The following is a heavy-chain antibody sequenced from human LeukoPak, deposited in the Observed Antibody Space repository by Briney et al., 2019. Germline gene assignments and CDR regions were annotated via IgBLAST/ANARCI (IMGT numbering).Heavy chain of an antibody. CDR3: ARPIGGDSPTGY. D-gene: IGHD2-21*01. CDR1: GYTFTGYY. Sequence: AASVKVSCKASGYTFTGYYMHWVRQAPGQGLEWMGWINPNSGGTNYAQKFQGRVTMTRDTSISTAYMELSRLRSDDTAVYYCARPIGGDSPTGYWGQGTLVTVSS. CDR2: INPNSGGT. V-gene: IGHV1-2*02. J-gene: IGHJ4*02.